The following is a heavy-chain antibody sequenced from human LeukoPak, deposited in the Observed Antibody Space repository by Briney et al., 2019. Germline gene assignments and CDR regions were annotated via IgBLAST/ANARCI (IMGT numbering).Heavy chain of an antibody. D-gene: IGHD6-19*01. V-gene: IGHV3-21*01. J-gene: IGHJ4*02. CDR3: ARDPPQTWQWPDFDY. CDR2: ISSRSEDI. CDR1: GFTFNTYS. Sequence: GGSLRLSCAASGFTFNTYSMNWVRQAPGKGLEWVSSISSRSEDIFYADSVKGRFTISRDNAKNSLYLQMNSLRAEDTAMYYCARDPPQTWQWPDFDYWGQGTLVTVSS.